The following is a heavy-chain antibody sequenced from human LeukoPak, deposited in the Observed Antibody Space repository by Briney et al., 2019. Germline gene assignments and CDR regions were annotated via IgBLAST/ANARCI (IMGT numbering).Heavy chain of an antibody. J-gene: IGHJ5*02. V-gene: IGHV4-34*01. Sequence: SETLSLTCAVYGGSFSGYYWSWIRQPPGKGLEWIGEINHSGSTNYNPSLKSRVTISVDTSKNQFSLKLSSVTAADTAVYYCARDLTIPLLWGFDPWGQGTLVTVSS. CDR1: GGSFSGYY. D-gene: IGHD3-3*01. CDR2: INHSGST. CDR3: ARDLTIPLLWGFDP.